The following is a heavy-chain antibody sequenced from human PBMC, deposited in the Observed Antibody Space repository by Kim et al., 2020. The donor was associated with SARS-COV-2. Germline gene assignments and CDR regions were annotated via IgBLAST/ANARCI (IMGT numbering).Heavy chain of an antibody. Sequence: SETLSLTCTVSGGSISSYYWSWIRQPPGKGLEWIGYIYYSGSTNYNPSLKSRVTISVDTSKNQFSLKLSSVTAADPAVYYCASGFDPWGQGTLVTVSS. J-gene: IGHJ5*02. V-gene: IGHV4-59*01. CDR3: ASGFDP. CDR2: IYYSGST. CDR1: GGSISSYY.